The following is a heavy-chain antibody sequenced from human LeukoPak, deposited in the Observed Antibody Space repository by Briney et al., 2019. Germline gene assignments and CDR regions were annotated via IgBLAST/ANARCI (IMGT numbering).Heavy chain of an antibody. V-gene: IGHV4-34*01. CDR2: INHSGST. CDR3: ARDGWQIGLGYYYYYMDV. CDR1: GGSFSGYY. D-gene: IGHD3-10*01. Sequence: PSETLSLTCAVYGGSFSGYYWSWIRQPPGKGLEWIGEINHSGSTNYNPSLKSRVTISVDTSKNQFSLKLSSVTAADTAVYYCARDGWQIGLGYYYYYMDVWGKGTTVTVSS. J-gene: IGHJ6*03.